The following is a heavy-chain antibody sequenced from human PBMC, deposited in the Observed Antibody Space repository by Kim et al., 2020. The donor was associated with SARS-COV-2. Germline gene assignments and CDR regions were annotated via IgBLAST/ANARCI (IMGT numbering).Heavy chain of an antibody. D-gene: IGHD5-12*01. CDR3: ARDGYSGYDLSGMDV. J-gene: IGHJ6*02. Sequence: AQKFQGRVTIPADKSTSTAYMELSSLGSEDTAVYYCARDGYSGYDLSGMDVWGQGTTVTVSS. V-gene: IGHV1-69*04.